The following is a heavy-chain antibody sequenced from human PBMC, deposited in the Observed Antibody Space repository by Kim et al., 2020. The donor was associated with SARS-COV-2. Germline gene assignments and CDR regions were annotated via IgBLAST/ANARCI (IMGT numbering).Heavy chain of an antibody. CDR2: ISSDGGST. CDR3: VKDGGGLRPVVWYFDY. V-gene: IGHV3-64D*09. CDR1: GFTFNSYT. Sequence: GGSLRLSCSASGFTFNSYTMHWVRQAPGKGLEYVSAISSDGGSTYYADSVKGRFTISRDNSKNTLYLQMSSLRAEDTAVYYCVKDGGGLRPVVWYFDYWGQGTLVTVSS. J-gene: IGHJ4*02. D-gene: IGHD4-17*01.